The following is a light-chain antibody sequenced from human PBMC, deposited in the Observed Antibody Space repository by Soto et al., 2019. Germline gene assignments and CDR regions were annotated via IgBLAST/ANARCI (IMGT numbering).Light chain of an antibody. V-gene: IGKV1-5*01. J-gene: IGKJ4*01. CDR2: DAS. Sequence: DVQMTQSPSSLSASVGDRVTITCRASQSINNWLAWYQQKPGKAPKFLIYDASTLETGVPSRFSGSASGTEFTLTISGLQPDEVASYYCQQYDTYPLTFGGGTRVELK. CDR1: QSINNW. CDR3: QQYDTYPLT.